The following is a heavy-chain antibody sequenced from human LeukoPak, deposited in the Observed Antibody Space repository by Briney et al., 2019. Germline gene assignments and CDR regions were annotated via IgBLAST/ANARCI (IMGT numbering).Heavy chain of an antibody. V-gene: IGHV4-39*01. D-gene: IGHD2-21*01. J-gene: IGHJ4*02. CDR1: GGSITSSSYY. CDR3: ASYWGAGDVTYYFDY. Sequence: SETLSLTCTVSGGSITSSSYYWGWTRQSPGKGLEWIGDIYYSGSTYYNPSLKSRVTISVDTSKNQFSLKLNSVTAADTAVYHCASYWGAGDVTYYFDYWGQGTLVTVSS. CDR2: IYYSGST.